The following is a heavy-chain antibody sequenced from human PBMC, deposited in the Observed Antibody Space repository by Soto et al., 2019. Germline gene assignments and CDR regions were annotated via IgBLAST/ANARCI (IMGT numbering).Heavy chain of an antibody. Sequence: GGSLRLSCAASGFTFSTYSMHWVRQAPGKGLEWVAVISDDGSNKYYADSVKGRFTISRDNSKNTLNLQMNSLRPEDTAVYYCEILTGYYPRFDSRDRGTLVTVSS. CDR1: GFTFSTYS. J-gene: IGHJ4*02. CDR3: EILTGYYPRFDS. V-gene: IGHV3-30-3*01. CDR2: ISDDGSNK. D-gene: IGHD3-9*01.